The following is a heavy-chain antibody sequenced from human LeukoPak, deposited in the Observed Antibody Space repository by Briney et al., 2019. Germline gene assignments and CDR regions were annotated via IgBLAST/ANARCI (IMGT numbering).Heavy chain of an antibody. J-gene: IGHJ6*02. CDR2: IYYSGST. CDR1: GGSISSYY. CDR3: ARVVTGAMGLYYYYYGMDV. Sequence: YPSETLSLTCTGSGGSISSYYWSWLRQPPGKGLEWIGYIYYSGSTNYNPSLKSRVTISVDTSKNQFSLKLSSVTAADTAVYYCARVVTGAMGLYYYYYGMDVWGQGTTVTVSS. D-gene: IGHD1-20*01. V-gene: IGHV4-59*01.